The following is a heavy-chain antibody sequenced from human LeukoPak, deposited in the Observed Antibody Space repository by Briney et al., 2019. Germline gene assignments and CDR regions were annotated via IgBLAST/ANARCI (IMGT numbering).Heavy chain of an antibody. J-gene: IGHJ3*02. Sequence: GGSLRLSCAASGFTFSSYWMTWVRQAPGKGLEWVANIRLDVSETYYVDSVRGRFTISRDNAKNSLYLQMNSLRAEDTAVYYCARKGNAFDIWGQGTMVTVSS. D-gene: IGHD3-10*01. V-gene: IGHV3-7*01. CDR2: IRLDVSET. CDR3: ARKGNAFDI. CDR1: GFTFSSYW.